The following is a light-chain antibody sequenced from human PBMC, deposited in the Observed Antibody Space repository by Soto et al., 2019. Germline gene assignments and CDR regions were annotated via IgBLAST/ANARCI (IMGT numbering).Light chain of an antibody. CDR1: QSVSSNH. V-gene: IGKV3-20*01. Sequence: EIVWAQSPGTLSLSPGERATVTCRSSQSVSSNHLAWYQQKPGQAPRLLIYGGSSRATGIPVRFSGSGSETDFTLTITRLEPEDFAMYYCQQYSSSRTFGQGTKVDIK. CDR2: GGS. CDR3: QQYSSSRT. J-gene: IGKJ1*01.